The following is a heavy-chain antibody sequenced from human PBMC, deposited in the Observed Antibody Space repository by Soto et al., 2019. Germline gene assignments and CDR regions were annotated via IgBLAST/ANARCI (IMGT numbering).Heavy chain of an antibody. CDR1: GGTFSSYA. V-gene: IGHV1-69*13. CDR2: IIPIFGTA. J-gene: IGHJ6*02. D-gene: IGHD2-2*03. Sequence: ASVKVSCKASGGTFSSYAISCVRQAPGQGLEWMGGIIPIFGTANYAQKFQGRVTITADESTSTAYMELSSLRSEDTAVYYCARGLGIVVVPAARAHYYYGMDVWGQGTTVTVSS. CDR3: ARGLGIVVVPAARAHYYYGMDV.